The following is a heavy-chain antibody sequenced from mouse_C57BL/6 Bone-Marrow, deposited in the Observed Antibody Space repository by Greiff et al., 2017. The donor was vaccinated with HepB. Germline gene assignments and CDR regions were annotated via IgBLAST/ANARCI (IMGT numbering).Heavy chain of an antibody. Sequence: VQGVESGPGLVQPSQSLSITCTVSGFSLTSYGVHWVRQSPGKGLEWLGVIWRGGSTDYNAAFMSRLSITKDNSKSQVFFKMNSLQADDTAIYYCAKKRNYGSRYWYFDVWGTGTTVTVSS. CDR3: AKKRNYGSRYWYFDV. D-gene: IGHD1-1*01. J-gene: IGHJ1*03. CDR1: GFSLTSYG. CDR2: IWRGGST. V-gene: IGHV2-5*01.